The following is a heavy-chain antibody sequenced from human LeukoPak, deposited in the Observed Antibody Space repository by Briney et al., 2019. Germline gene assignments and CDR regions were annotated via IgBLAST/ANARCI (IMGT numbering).Heavy chain of an antibody. CDR1: GDSVSSYY. V-gene: IGHV4-59*02. D-gene: IGHD3-22*01. CDR2: IYYSGST. J-gene: IGHJ4*02. Sequence: PSETLSLTCTVSGDSVSSYYWSWIRQPPGKGLEWIGYIYYSGSTNYNPSLKSRVTMSVDTSKNQFSLKLSSVTAADTAVYYCARDRYYYDSSGYLFDYWGQGTLVTVSS. CDR3: ARDRYYYDSSGYLFDY.